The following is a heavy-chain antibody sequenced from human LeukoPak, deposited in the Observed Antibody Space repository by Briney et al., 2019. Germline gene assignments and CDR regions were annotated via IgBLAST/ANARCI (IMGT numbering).Heavy chain of an antibody. D-gene: IGHD6-19*01. V-gene: IGHV1-18*03. J-gene: IGHJ4*02. CDR2: ISAYNGNT. CDR1: GYTFKSYG. CDR3: ARAPRFSSGWYLGYFDY. Sequence: ASVKVSCKASGYTFKSYGISWVRQAPGQGLEWMGWISAYNGNTNYAQKLQGRVTITRDTSASTAYMELSSLRSEDMAVYYCARAPRFSSGWYLGYFDYWGQGTLVTVSS.